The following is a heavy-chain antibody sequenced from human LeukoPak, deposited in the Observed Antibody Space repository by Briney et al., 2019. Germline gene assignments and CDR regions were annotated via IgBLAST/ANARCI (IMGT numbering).Heavy chain of an antibody. J-gene: IGHJ4*02. CDR1: GYTFTGYY. Sequence: ASVKVSCKASGYTFTGYYMHWVRQAPGQGLEWMGWINPNSGGTNYAQKFQGRVTMTRDTSISTAYMELSRLRSDDTAVYYCAVPETGYGYSSGWYDYWGQGTLVTVSS. V-gene: IGHV1-2*02. CDR2: INPNSGGT. CDR3: AVPETGYGYSSGWYDY. D-gene: IGHD6-19*01.